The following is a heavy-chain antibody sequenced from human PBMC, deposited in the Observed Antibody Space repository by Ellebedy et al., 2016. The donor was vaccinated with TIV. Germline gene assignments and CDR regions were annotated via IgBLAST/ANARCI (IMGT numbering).Heavy chain of an antibody. Sequence: PGGSLRLSCAASGFTFSSYAMHWVRQAPGKGLEYVSAISSNGGSTYYADSVKGRFTISRDNSKNTLYLQMSSLRAEDTAVYYCVKDRYSSSRSFDYWGQGTLVTVSS. V-gene: IGHV3-64D*06. J-gene: IGHJ4*02. CDR2: ISSNGGST. D-gene: IGHD6-13*01. CDR1: GFTFSSYA. CDR3: VKDRYSSSRSFDY.